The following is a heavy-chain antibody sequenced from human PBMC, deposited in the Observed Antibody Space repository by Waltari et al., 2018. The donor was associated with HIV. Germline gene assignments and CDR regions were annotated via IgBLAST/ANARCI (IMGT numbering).Heavy chain of an antibody. V-gene: IGHV4-59*01. CDR2: IYDSGST. Sequence: QVQLQDSGPGLVRPSETLSLTCSVSGCSISLYYWTCIRQPPGKGREWIGYIYDSGSTNYNPSLKSRVTISGDTSKNQFSLKLSSVTAADTAVYYCAREQYYYDSSGYEYWGQGTLVTVSS. CDR3: AREQYYYDSSGYEY. J-gene: IGHJ4*02. CDR1: GCSISLYY. D-gene: IGHD3-22*01.